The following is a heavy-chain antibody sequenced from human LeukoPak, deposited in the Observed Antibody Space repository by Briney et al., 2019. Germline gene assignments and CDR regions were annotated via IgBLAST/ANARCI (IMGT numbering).Heavy chain of an antibody. J-gene: IGHJ4*02. D-gene: IGHD3-3*01. CDR3: ARAGVDFWSGYDFDY. V-gene: IGHV4-4*02. Sequence: SGTLSLTCAVSGGSISSSNWWSWVRQPPGKGLEWIGEIYHSGSTNYNPSLKSRVTISVDKSKNQFSLKLSSVTAADTAVYYCARAGVDFWSGYDFDYWGQGTLVTVSS. CDR2: IYHSGST. CDR1: GGSISSSNW.